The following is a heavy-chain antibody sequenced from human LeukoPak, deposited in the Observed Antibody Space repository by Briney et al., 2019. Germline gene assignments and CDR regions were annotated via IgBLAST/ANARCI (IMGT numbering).Heavy chain of an antibody. CDR3: ARDRMGTSYSVSHFDS. Sequence: PGGSLRLSCATSGFRFVDYGLSWVRHAPGKGLEWLSAINWNGGITEYADSVKGRFTISRDNAKNSLYLQMDSLRAEDTAFYYCARDRMGTSYSVSHFDSWGQGTLVTVSS. CDR1: GFRFVDYG. J-gene: IGHJ4*02. D-gene: IGHD6-13*01. V-gene: IGHV3-20*04. CDR2: INWNGGIT.